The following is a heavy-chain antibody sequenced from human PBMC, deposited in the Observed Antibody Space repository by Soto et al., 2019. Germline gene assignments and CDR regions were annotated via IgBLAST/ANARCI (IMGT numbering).Heavy chain of an antibody. CDR3: AKDHDEDFGYDLDYFIY. J-gene: IGHJ4*02. Sequence: EVQLVESGGGLVQPGRSLRLSCAASGFTFDDYAMHWVRQAPGKGLEWVSGISWEGGSIGYADSVKGRFTISRDNAKNSLYLQMNSLRAEDTALYYCAKDHDEDFGYDLDYFIYWGQGTLVTVSS. CDR2: ISWEGGSI. V-gene: IGHV3-9*01. D-gene: IGHD5-12*01. CDR1: GFTFDDYA.